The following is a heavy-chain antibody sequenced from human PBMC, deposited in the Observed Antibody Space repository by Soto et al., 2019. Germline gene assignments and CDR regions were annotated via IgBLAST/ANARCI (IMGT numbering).Heavy chain of an antibody. Sequence: SETLSLTCTVSVGSISSGDYSWSWIRQPPGKGLEWIGYIYYSGSTYYNPSLKSRVTISVDTSKNQFSLKLSSVTAADTAVYYCASGFPSDYWGQGTLVTVSS. J-gene: IGHJ4*02. D-gene: IGHD3-10*01. V-gene: IGHV4-30-4*01. CDR3: ASGFPSDY. CDR2: IYYSGST. CDR1: VGSISSGDYS.